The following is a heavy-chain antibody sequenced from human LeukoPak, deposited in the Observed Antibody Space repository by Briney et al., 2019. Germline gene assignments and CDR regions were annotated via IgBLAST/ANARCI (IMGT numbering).Heavy chain of an antibody. J-gene: IGHJ3*02. D-gene: IGHD5-12*01. CDR1: EFTVSSNY. V-gene: IGHV3-53*01. Sequence: PGGSLRLSCAASEFTVSSNYMSWVRQAPGKGLEWVSVIYSGGSTYYADSVKGRFTISRDNSKNTLYLQMNSLRAEDTAVYYCARGISGYERYAFDIWGQGTMVTVSS. CDR2: IYSGGST. CDR3: ARGISGYERYAFDI.